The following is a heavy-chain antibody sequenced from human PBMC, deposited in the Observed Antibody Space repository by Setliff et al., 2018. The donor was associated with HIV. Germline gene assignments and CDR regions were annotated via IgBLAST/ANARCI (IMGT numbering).Heavy chain of an antibody. V-gene: IGHV3-23*01. CDR2: ISDTGDYI. CDR3: AKDPPGFSHFLDY. J-gene: IGHJ4*02. Sequence: GGSLRLSCAPSGFRFSDYTMTWVRQAPGKGLECVSGISDTGDYIYYADSVKGRFTISRDNSADTVYLQMTGLRVEDTAVYFCAKDPPGFSHFLDYWGQGAVVTVSS. CDR1: GFRFSDYT.